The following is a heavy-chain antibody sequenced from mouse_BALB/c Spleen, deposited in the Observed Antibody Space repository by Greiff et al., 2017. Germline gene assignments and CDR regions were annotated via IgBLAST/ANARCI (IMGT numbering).Heavy chain of an antibody. V-gene: IGHV1-67*01. D-gene: IGHD1-2*01. CDR3: ARGITTAFYAMDY. CDR1: SYTFTDYA. CDR2: ISTYYGNT. J-gene: IGHJ4*01. Sequence: QVQLKQSGPELVRPGVSVKISCKGSSYTFTDYAMHWVKQSHAKSLEWIGVISTYYGNTNYNQKFKGKATMTVDKSSSTAYMELARLTSEDSAVYYCARGITTAFYAMDYWGQGTSVTVSS.